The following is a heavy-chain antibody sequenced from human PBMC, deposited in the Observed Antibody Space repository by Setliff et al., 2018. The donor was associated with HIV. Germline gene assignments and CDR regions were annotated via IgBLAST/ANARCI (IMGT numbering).Heavy chain of an antibody. Sequence: ASVKVSCKTSGYSFSSHPIHWVRQAPGQRPEWMGWVKTGNGDTQYSQKFRDRVTITRDTSADTVYMELSSLRSEDTAVYFCARLPSAAMWGGSAFDLWGQGTMVTVSS. V-gene: IGHV1-3*04. CDR2: VKTGNGDT. CDR1: GYSFSSHP. J-gene: IGHJ3*01. D-gene: IGHD2-2*01. CDR3: ARLPSAAMWGGSAFDL.